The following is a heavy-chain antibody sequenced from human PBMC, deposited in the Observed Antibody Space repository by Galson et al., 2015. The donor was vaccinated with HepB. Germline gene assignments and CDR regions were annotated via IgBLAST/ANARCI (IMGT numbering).Heavy chain of an antibody. J-gene: IGHJ4*02. V-gene: IGHV1-46*01. D-gene: IGHD2-15*01. CDR2: INPNGGST. CDR3: AREGVLGYCAGGSCYTFDF. CDR1: GYTFASYY. Sequence: SVKVSCKASGYTFASYYVHWMRQAPGQGLEWMGVINPNGGSTSYAQQFQGRVTMTRDTSTSTVYMELSSLRSEDTAVYYCAREGVLGYCAGGSCYTFDFWGQGTLVTVSS.